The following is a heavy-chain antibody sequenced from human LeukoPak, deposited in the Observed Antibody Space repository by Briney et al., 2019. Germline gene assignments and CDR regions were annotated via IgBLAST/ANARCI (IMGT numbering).Heavy chain of an antibody. CDR2: IYTSGST. CDR3: ACTLGYYKGTSCHAQFDP. J-gene: IGHJ5*02. D-gene: IGHD3-9*01. CDR1: GGSISIHY. Sequence: SETLSLTCTVSGGSISIHYWSWIRQTAGKGLEWIGRIYTSGSTNSNPSLKSRVTMSVDTSKNQFSLRLRSVTAADTAVYYCACTLGYYKGTSCHAQFDPWGQGILVTVSS. V-gene: IGHV4-4*07.